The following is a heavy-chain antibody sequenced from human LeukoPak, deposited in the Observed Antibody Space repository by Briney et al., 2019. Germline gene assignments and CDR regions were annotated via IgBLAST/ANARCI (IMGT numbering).Heavy chain of an antibody. J-gene: IGHJ4*02. Sequence: GGSLRLSCAASGFTFSNYWMSWVRQAPGKGLAWVANIEQDGSEKYYVDSVKGRFTISRDNSKNTVYLQMNSLRAEDTAVYYCAKNRGSWSLDSWGQGTLVTVSS. CDR2: IEQDGSEK. CDR1: GFTFSNYW. CDR3: AKNRGSWSLDS. D-gene: IGHD6-13*01. V-gene: IGHV3-7*03.